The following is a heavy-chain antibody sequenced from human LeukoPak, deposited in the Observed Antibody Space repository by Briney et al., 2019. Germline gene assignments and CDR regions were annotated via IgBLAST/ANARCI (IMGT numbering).Heavy chain of an antibody. CDR1: GYTFTGYY. Sequence: ASVKVSCKASGYTFTGYYMHWVRQAPGQGLEWMGWMNPNSGNTGYAQKFQGRVTITRNTSISTAYMELSSLRSEDTAVYYCARGLEGSGWIPYYYYYYMDVWGKGTTVTVSS. D-gene: IGHD6-19*01. CDR2: MNPNSGNT. J-gene: IGHJ6*03. CDR3: ARGLEGSGWIPYYYYYYMDV. V-gene: IGHV1-8*03.